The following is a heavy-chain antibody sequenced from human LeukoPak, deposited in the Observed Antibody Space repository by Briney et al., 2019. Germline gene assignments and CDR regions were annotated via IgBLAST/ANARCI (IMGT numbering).Heavy chain of an antibody. CDR3: AKDANTLGYCSGGSCYSGVYFDY. CDR2: ISSSSSTI. D-gene: IGHD2-15*01. CDR1: GFIFSSYT. Sequence: AGGSLRLSCAASGFIFSSYTMNWVRQAPGKGLEWVSYISSSSSTIYYADSVKGRFTISRDNAKNSLYLQMNSLRAEDTAVYYCAKDANTLGYCSGGSCYSGVYFDYWGQGTLVTVSS. J-gene: IGHJ4*02. V-gene: IGHV3-48*04.